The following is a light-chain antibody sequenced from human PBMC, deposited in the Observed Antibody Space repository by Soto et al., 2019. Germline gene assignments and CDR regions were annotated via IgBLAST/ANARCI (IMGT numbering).Light chain of an antibody. CDR2: KAS. CDR3: QQYKSYPVT. CDR1: ESISSW. Sequence: DIQMTQSPSTLSASVGDRVTITCRASESISSWLVWYQQKPGKAPKLLIAKASRFESGVPSRFSGSGSGTEFTLTISSLQPDDVATYYCQQYKSYPVTFGQGTKLEIK. V-gene: IGKV1-5*03. J-gene: IGKJ2*01.